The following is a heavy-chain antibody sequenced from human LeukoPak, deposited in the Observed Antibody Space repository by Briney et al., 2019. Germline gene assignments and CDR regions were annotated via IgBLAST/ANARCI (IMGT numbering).Heavy chain of an antibody. D-gene: IGHD1-26*01. V-gene: IGHV1-2*06. J-gene: IGHJ4*02. CDR3: ARVSNRYSGSYELVY. Sequence: ASVKVSCKASGYTFTGYYMHWVRQAPGQGLEWMGRINPNSGGTNYAQKFQGRVTTTRDTSISTAYMELSRLRSDDTAVYYCARVSNRYSGSYELVYWGQGTLVTVSS. CDR2: INPNSGGT. CDR1: GYTFTGYY.